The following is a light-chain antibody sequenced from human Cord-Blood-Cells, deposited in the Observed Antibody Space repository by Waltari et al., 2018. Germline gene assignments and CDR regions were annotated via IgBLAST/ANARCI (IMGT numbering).Light chain of an antibody. CDR1: KGISSW. J-gene: IGKJ4*01. CDR3: QQANSFPLT. V-gene: IGKV1-12*01. Sequence: DIQMTQSPSSVSASVGDRVTITCRGSKGISSWLAWYQQKPGKAPKLLIYAASSLQSGVPSRFSSSGSRTDITLTISSLQPEDFATYYCQQANSFPLTFGGGTKVEIK. CDR2: AAS.